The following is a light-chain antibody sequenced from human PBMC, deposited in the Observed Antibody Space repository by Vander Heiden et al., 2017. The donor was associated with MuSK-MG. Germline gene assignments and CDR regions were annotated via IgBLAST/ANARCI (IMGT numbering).Light chain of an antibody. CDR1: QGINNY. CDR2: AAS. J-gene: IGKJ3*01. Sequence: DMQFTQSASRLSASVGDRVTIPCRASQGINNYLAWYQQKPGKAPKALIYAASTLQSGVPSRFRSSGSGTEFTLTISILHPEDFATYYCQLLSSFPRTFGHGTRVEIK. CDR3: QLLSSFPRT. V-gene: IGKV1-9*01.